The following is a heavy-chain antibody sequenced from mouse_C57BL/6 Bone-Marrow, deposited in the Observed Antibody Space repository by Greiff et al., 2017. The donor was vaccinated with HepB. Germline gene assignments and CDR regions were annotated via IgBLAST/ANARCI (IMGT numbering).Heavy chain of an antibody. Sequence: EVKLVESGGGLVKPGGSLKLSCAASGFTFSDYGMHWVRQAPEKGLEWVAYISSGSSTIHYADTVKGRFTISRDNAKNTLFLQMTSLRSEDTAMYYCASYDPYYYAMDYWGQGTSVTVSS. CDR1: GFTFSDYG. CDR2: ISSGSSTI. CDR3: ASYDPYYYAMDY. D-gene: IGHD1-1*01. V-gene: IGHV5-17*01. J-gene: IGHJ4*01.